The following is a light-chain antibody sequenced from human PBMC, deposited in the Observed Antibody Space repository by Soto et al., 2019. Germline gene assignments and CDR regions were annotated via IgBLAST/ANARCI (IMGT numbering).Light chain of an antibody. CDR2: FNN. Sequence: QSVLTQPPSASGTPGQRVTISCSGSSSNIGSNTVNWYQHLPGTAPKLLMYFNNQRPSGVPDRFSGSKSGTSASLAISGLQSDDDGDYYCAAWDDSLNGYVFGTGTKVTVL. J-gene: IGLJ1*01. CDR1: SSNIGSNT. CDR3: AAWDDSLNGYV. V-gene: IGLV1-44*01.